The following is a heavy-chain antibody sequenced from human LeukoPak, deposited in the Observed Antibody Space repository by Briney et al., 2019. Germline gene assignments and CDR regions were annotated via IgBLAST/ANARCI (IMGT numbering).Heavy chain of an antibody. CDR1: GFTFSSYA. Sequence: PGGSLRLSCAASGFTFSSYAMSWVRQAPGKGLEWVSAISGSGGSTYYADSVKGRFTISRDNSKNTLYLQMNSLRAEDTAVYYCAKGKEPYYYGSGSFDYWGQGTLVTVSS. CDR3: AKGKEPYYYGSGSFDY. J-gene: IGHJ4*02. CDR2: ISGSGGST. D-gene: IGHD3-10*01. V-gene: IGHV3-23*01.